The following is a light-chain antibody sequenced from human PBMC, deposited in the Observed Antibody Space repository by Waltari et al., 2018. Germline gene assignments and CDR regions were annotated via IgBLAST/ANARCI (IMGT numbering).Light chain of an antibody. J-gene: IGKJ1*01. Sequence: IQMTQSPPSLSAPVGDRVTITCRASQSIRSYLNWYQQKPGKAPKLLIYAASSLQSGVPSRFSGSGSGTDFTLTISSLQPEDFATYYCQQSYSTPRTFGQGTKVEIK. CDR3: QQSYSTPRT. CDR2: AAS. V-gene: IGKV1-39*01. CDR1: QSIRSY.